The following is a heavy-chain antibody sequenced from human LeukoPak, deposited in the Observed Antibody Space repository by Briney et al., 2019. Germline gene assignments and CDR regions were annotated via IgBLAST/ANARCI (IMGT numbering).Heavy chain of an antibody. V-gene: IGHV4-4*07. CDR2: IYTSGST. CDR1: GGSISSYY. Sequence: SETLSLTCTVSGGSISSYYWSWIRQPAGKGLEWIGRIYTSGSTNYNPSLKSRVTMSVDTPKNQFSLKLSSVTAADTAVYYCARDGFWSGYYFNWFDPWGQGTLVTVSS. D-gene: IGHD3-3*01. J-gene: IGHJ5*02. CDR3: ARDGFWSGYYFNWFDP.